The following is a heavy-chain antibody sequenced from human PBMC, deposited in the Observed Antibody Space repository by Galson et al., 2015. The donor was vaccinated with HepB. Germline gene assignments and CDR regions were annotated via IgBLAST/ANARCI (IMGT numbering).Heavy chain of an antibody. V-gene: IGHV1-18*01. CDR1: GYTFTSYG. D-gene: IGHD3-22*01. J-gene: IGHJ5*02. CDR2: ISAYNGNT. CDR3: ARDWVPMIVVARPYNWFDP. Sequence: SVKVSCKASGYTFTSYGISWVRQAPGQGLEWMGWISAYNGNTNYAQKLQGRVTMTTDTSTSTAYMELRSLRSDDTAVYYCARDWVPMIVVARPYNWFDPWGQGTLVTVSS.